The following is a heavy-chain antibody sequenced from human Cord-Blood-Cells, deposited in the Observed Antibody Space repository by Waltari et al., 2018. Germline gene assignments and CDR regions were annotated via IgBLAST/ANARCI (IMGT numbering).Heavy chain of an antibody. Sequence: QVQLVESGGGVVQPGRSLRLSCAASGFTFSSYAMHWVRQAPGKGLEWVAVISNDGSNKYYADSVKGRFTISRDNSKNTLYLQMNSLRAEDTAVYYCARGSSSWYPAGYWGQGTLVTVSS. CDR1: GFTFSSYA. CDR3: ARGSSSWYPAGY. V-gene: IGHV3-30-3*01. J-gene: IGHJ4*02. CDR2: ISNDGSNK. D-gene: IGHD6-13*01.